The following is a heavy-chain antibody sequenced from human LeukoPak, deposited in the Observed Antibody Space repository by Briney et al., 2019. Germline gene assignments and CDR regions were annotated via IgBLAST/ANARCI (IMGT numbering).Heavy chain of an antibody. CDR1: GFTVSSNY. J-gene: IGHJ4*02. Sequence: GGSLRLSCAASGFTVSSNYMSWVRQAPGKGLEWVSVIYSGGSTYYVDSVKGRFTISRDNSKNTLYLQMNSLRAEDTAVYYCARQRVGDPCFDYWGQGTLVTVSS. D-gene: IGHD1-26*01. V-gene: IGHV3-66*04. CDR2: IYSGGST. CDR3: ARQRVGDPCFDY.